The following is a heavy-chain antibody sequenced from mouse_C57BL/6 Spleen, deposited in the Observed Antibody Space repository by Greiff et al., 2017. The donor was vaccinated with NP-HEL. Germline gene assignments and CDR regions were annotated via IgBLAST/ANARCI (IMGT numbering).Heavy chain of an antibody. CDR3: TTSFFTTVVDY. Sequence: EVQRVESGAELVRPGASVKLSCTASGFNIKDDYMHWVKQRPEQGLEWIGWIDPENGDTEYASKFQGKATITADTSSNTAYLQLSSLTSEDTAVYYCTTSFFTTVVDYWGQGTTLTVSS. CDR2: IDPENGDT. V-gene: IGHV14-4*01. D-gene: IGHD1-1*01. CDR1: GFNIKDDY. J-gene: IGHJ2*01.